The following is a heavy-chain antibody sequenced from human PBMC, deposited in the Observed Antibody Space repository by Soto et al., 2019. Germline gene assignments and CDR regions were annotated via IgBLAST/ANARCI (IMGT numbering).Heavy chain of an antibody. Sequence: GGSLRLSFAASGFTFSSYGMHWVRQAPGKGLEWVAVIWYDGSNKYYADSVKGRFTISRDNSKNTLYLQMNSLRAEDTAVYYCARDVLYYPLDVWGQGTTVTVSS. J-gene: IGHJ6*02. CDR3: ARDVLYYPLDV. V-gene: IGHV3-33*01. D-gene: IGHD3-10*01. CDR2: IWYDGSNK. CDR1: GFTFSSYG.